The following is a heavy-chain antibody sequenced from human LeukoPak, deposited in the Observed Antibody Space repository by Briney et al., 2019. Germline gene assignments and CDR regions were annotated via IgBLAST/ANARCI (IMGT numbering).Heavy chain of an antibody. D-gene: IGHD2-21*01. CDR2: ISAYNGNT. Sequence: ASVKVSYKASGYTFTSYGISWVRQAPGQGLEWMGWISAYNGNTNYAQKLQGRVTMTTDTSTSTAYMELRSLRSDDTAVYYCARVRVCGGDCYWYFDLWGRGTLVTVSS. CDR1: GYTFTSYG. J-gene: IGHJ2*01. V-gene: IGHV1-18*01. CDR3: ARVRVCGGDCYWYFDL.